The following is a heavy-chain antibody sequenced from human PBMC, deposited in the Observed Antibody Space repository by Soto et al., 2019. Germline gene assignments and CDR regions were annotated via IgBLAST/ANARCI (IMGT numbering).Heavy chain of an antibody. J-gene: IGHJ4*02. V-gene: IGHV4-59*01. Sequence: SETLSLTCTVSGGSISSYYWSWIRQPPGKGLEWIGYIYYSGSTNYNPSLKSRVTISVDTSKNQFSLKLSSVTAADTAVYYCARAPYCGGDCYYDYWGQGTLVTVSS. CDR1: GGSISSYY. CDR2: IYYSGST. CDR3: ARAPYCGGDCYYDY. D-gene: IGHD2-21*02.